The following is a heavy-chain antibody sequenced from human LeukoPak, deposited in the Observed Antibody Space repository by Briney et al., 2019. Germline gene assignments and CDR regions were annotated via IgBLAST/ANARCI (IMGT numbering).Heavy chain of an antibody. Sequence: ASVKVSCRASGYIFTDYYMFWVRQAPGQRPEWMGRINAENGDTKYSQKFQGRVTITRDTFASTSYMELSSLRSEDTAVYYCARDQYNVIDSWGQGTLVTVSS. CDR3: ARDQYNVIDS. V-gene: IGHV1-3*01. D-gene: IGHD1-14*01. CDR2: INAENGDT. J-gene: IGHJ4*02. CDR1: GYIFTDYY.